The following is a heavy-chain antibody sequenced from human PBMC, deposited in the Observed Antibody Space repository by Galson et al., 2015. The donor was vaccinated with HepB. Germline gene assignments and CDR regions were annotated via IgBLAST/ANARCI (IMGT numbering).Heavy chain of an antibody. J-gene: IGHJ4*02. V-gene: IGHV1-18*04. CDR2: ISTKTGDT. D-gene: IGHD3-10*01. CDR3: AKIMRRGPLVRGIIPDF. CDR1: GYTFTTHD. Sequence: SVKVSCKASGYTFTTHDITWVRQAPGQGLEWMGWISTKTGDTNYEQRFQDRITLTTDTSTTTAYMELRSLRTEDTAVYFCAKIMRRGPLVRGIIPDFWGQGTLVTVSS.